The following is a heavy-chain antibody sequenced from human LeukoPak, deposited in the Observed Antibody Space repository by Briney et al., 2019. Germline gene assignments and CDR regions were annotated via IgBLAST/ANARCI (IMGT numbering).Heavy chain of an antibody. D-gene: IGHD1-1*01. CDR1: GYSISSVYY. CDR3: ARFQGDDNWRCLNY. CDR2: IYHSGST. V-gene: IGHV4-38-2*02. J-gene: IGHJ4*02. Sequence: SETLSLTCTVSGYSISSVYYWGWIRQPPGKGLEWIGSIYHSGSTYYSPSLKSRVTISGDTAKNHFSLELSYVTAADHARYYCARFQGDDNWRCLNYWGQGTLVTVSS.